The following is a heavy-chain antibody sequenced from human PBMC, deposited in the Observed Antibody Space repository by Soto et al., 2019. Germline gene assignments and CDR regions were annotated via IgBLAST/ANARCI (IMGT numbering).Heavy chain of an antibody. J-gene: IGHJ3*02. CDR3: ARVGSSGWYLSAFDI. D-gene: IGHD6-19*01. CDR2: IYYSGST. CDR1: GGSISSYY. V-gene: IGHV4-59*01. Sequence: SETLSLTCTVSGGSISSYYWSWIRQPPGKGLEWIGYIYYSGSTNYNPSLKSRVTISVDTSKNQFSLKLSSVTAADTAVYYRARVGSSGWYLSAFDIWGQGTMVTVSS.